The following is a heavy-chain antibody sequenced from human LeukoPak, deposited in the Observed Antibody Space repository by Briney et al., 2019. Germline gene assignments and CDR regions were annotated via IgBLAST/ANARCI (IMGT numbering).Heavy chain of an antibody. V-gene: IGHV3-23*01. J-gene: IGHJ5*02. CDR3: AKADYDFWSGSWWFDP. Sequence: GGSLRLSCAASGFTFSSYSMNWVRQAPGKGLEWVSGISGSGGSTYYADSVKGRFTISKDNSKNTLYMQMNSLRAEDTAVYYCAKADYDFWSGSWWFDPWGQGTLVTVSS. CDR1: GFTFSSYS. D-gene: IGHD3-3*01. CDR2: ISGSGGST.